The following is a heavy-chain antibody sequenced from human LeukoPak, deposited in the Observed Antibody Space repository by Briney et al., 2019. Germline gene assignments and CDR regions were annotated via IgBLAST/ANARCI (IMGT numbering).Heavy chain of an antibody. V-gene: IGHV1-2*02. Sequence: ASVKVSCKASGYTFTGYYMHWVRQAPGQGLEWMGWINPNSGGTEYAQKFQGRVTMTRDTSISTAYMELSRLRSDDTAVYYCARRAPAEGDAFDIWGQGTMVTVSS. J-gene: IGHJ3*02. CDR2: INPNSGGT. CDR1: GYTFTGYY. CDR3: ARRAPAEGDAFDI. D-gene: IGHD2-15*01.